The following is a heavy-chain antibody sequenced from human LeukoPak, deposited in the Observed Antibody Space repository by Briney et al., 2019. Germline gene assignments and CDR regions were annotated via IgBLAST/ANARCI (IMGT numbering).Heavy chain of an antibody. CDR1: GFTLTSSE. CDR3: ARGPYSSNWYVDY. CDR2: ISRTGNSI. V-gene: IGHV3-48*03. J-gene: IGHJ4*02. D-gene: IGHD6-13*01. Sequence: GGTLRLSCAASGFTLTSSEMNWVSLAAGPGLECISYISRTGNSIYYADSVKGRFTVSRDSAKNSLYLQMNSLRAEDTAAYYCARGPYSSNWYVDYWGQGTLVTVAS.